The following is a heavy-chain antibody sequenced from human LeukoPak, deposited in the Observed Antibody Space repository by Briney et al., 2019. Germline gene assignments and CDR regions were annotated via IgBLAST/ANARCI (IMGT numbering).Heavy chain of an antibody. D-gene: IGHD5/OR15-5a*01. V-gene: IGHV3-53*04. Sequence: GGSLRLSCAASGFTVSDNYMSWVRQAPGKGLEWVSVIYSGGSIYYTDSVKGRFTISRHNSKNTLYLQMNGLRTEDTAVYYCASGSRFDYWGQGTLVTVSS. CDR2: IYSGGSI. J-gene: IGHJ4*02. CDR3: ASGSRFDY. CDR1: GFTVSDNY.